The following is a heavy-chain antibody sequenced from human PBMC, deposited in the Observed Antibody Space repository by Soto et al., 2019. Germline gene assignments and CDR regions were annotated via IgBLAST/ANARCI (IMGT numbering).Heavy chain of an antibody. V-gene: IGHV1-2*02. J-gene: IGHJ6*02. CDR1: GYTFTGYY. CDR2: INPNSGGT. CDR3: ARDLGWGYCSSTSCYTHYYGMDV. Sequence: ASVKVSCKASGYTFTGYYMHWVRQAPGQGLEWMGWINPNSGGTNYAQKFQGRVTMTRDTSISTAYMELSRLRSDDTAVYYCARDLGWGYCSSTSCYTHYYGMDVWGQGTTVTVSS. D-gene: IGHD2-2*02.